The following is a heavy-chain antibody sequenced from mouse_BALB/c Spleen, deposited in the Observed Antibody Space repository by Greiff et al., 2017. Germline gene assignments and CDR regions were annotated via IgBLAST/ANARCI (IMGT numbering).Heavy chain of an antibody. J-gene: IGHJ1*01. CDR3: ARGRGDYGSSWYFDV. Sequence: DVMLVESGGGLVKPGGSLKLSCAASGFTFSSYAMSWVRQTPEKRLEWVASISSGGSTYYPDSVKGRFTISRDNARNILYLQMSSLRSEDTAMYYCARGRGDYGSSWYFDVWGAGTTVTVSS. D-gene: IGHD1-1*01. V-gene: IGHV5-6-5*01. CDR2: ISSGGST. CDR1: GFTFSSYA.